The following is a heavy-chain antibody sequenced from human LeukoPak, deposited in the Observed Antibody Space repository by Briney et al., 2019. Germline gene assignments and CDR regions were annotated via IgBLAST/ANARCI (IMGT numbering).Heavy chain of an antibody. CDR1: GGSISSGDYY. D-gene: IGHD4-17*01. J-gene: IGHJ4*02. V-gene: IGHV4-30-4*01. CDR3: ASLYGDYPYYFDY. CDR2: IYYSGST. Sequence: PSETQSLTCTVSGGSISSGDYYWSWIRQPPGKGLEWIGYIYYSGSTYYNPSLKSRVTTSVDTSKNQFSLKLSSVTAADTAVYYCASLYGDYPYYFDYWGQGTLVTVSS.